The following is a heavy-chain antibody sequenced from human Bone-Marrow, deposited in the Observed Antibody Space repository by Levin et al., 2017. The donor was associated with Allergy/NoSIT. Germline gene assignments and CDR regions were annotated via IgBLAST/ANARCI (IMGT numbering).Heavy chain of an antibody. D-gene: IGHD3-22*01. Sequence: GGSLRLSCAASGFTFSNFGMSWVRQAPGKALEWVSGISGSGGATYYAASVKGRFSTSRDRNTLYLQMNSLSPDDTAVYFCARGGVDYYEGSNYHLRYFFDSWGQGTLVSVSS. CDR3: ARGGVDYYEGSNYHLRYFFDS. CDR1: GFTFSNFG. J-gene: IGHJ4*02. V-gene: IGHV3-23*01. CDR2: ISGSGGAT.